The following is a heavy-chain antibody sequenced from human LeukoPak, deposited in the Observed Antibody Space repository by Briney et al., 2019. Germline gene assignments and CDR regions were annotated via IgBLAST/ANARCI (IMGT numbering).Heavy chain of an antibody. CDR2: ISAYNGNT. D-gene: IGHD2-2*01. Sequence: ASVKVSCKASGYTFTSYGISWVRRAPGQGLEWMGWISAYNGNTNYAQKLQGSVTMTTDTSTSTANMELRSLRSDDTAVYYCARVKRSRWNIVVVPAAIGDYYYMDVWGKGTTVTVSS. CDR1: GYTFTSYG. J-gene: IGHJ6*03. CDR3: ARVKRSRWNIVVVPAAIGDYYYMDV. V-gene: IGHV1-18*01.